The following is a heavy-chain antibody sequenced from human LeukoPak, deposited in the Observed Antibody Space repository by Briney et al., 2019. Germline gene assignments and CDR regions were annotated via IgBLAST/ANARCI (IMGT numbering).Heavy chain of an antibody. CDR3: ARGTRGYSYCYANIDY. Sequence: GGSLRLSCAASRFTFSSYAMNWDSQVPGKGWGWFAVISYDGSNKYYADSVKGRFTISRDNSKNTLYLQMNSLRAEDTAVYYCARGTRGYSYCYANIDYWGQGNLVTVSS. CDR2: ISYDGSNK. V-gene: IGHV3-30-3*01. CDR1: RFTFSSYA. J-gene: IGHJ4*02. D-gene: IGHD5-18*01.